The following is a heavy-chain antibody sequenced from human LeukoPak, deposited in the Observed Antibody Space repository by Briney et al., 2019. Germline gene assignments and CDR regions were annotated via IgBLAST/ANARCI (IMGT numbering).Heavy chain of an antibody. CDR2: ISYDGSNK. Sequence: GGSLRLSCAASGFTFSSYGMHWVRQAPGKGLEWVAVISYDGSNKYYADSVKGRFTISRDNSKNTLYLQMNSLRAEDTAVYYCAKVRLLWFGELSELDYWGQGTLVTVSS. V-gene: IGHV3-30*18. J-gene: IGHJ4*02. CDR3: AKVRLLWFGELSELDY. D-gene: IGHD3-10*01. CDR1: GFTFSSYG.